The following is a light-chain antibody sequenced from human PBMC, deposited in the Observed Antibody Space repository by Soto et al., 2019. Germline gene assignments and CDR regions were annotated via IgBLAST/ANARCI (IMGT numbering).Light chain of an antibody. J-gene: IGKJ1*01. CDR3: QQYNNLPTLA. Sequence: VSPQSPGTLSLPQGERATLSCRASQSLSRFLAWYQQKPGQAPRLLIYDASTRATGIPARFSGSGSGTEFTLTISSLQSEDFAVYYCQQYNNLPTLAFGQ. CDR1: QSLSRF. CDR2: DAS. V-gene: IGKV3-15*01.